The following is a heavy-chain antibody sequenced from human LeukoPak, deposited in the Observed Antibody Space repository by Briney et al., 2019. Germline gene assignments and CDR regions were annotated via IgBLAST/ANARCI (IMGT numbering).Heavy chain of an antibody. D-gene: IGHD6-6*01. J-gene: IGHJ5*02. Sequence: PGGSLRLSCAASGFTFSSYEMIWVRQAPGKGLEWVSYISRSGSTIFYTDSVKGRFIISRDNAKNSLYLQMNSLRAEDTAVYYCAREQVSPGATGYSSSGFDPWGQGTLVTVSS. CDR1: GFTFSSYE. CDR2: ISRSGSTI. V-gene: IGHV3-48*03. CDR3: AREQVSPGATGYSSSGFDP.